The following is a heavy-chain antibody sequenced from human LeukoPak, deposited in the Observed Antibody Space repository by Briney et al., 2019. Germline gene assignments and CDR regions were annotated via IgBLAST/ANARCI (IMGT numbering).Heavy chain of an antibody. CDR2: ISGSGGGT. V-gene: IGHV3-11*06. CDR3: ARESYDFSLDP. D-gene: IGHD3-3*01. J-gene: IGHJ5*02. CDR1: GITLSNYG. Sequence: GGSLRLSCAVSGITLSNYGMSWVRQVPGKGLEWVAGISGSGGGTNYADSVKGRFTISRDNAKNSLYLQMNSLRAEDTAVYYCARESYDFSLDPWGQGTLVTVSS.